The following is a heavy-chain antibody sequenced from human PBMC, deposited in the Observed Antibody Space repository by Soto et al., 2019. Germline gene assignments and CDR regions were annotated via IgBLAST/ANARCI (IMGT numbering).Heavy chain of an antibody. Sequence: QVQLQESGPGLVKPSQTLSLTCTVSGGSISSGDYYWSWIRQPPGKGLEWIGYIYYSGSTYYNPSLKSRVTISVAPSKNQFSLKLSSVTAADTAVYYCARVGGLGATTIDYWGQGTLVTVSS. CDR3: ARVGGLGATTIDY. D-gene: IGHD3-16*01. V-gene: IGHV4-30-4*01. CDR2: IYYSGST. J-gene: IGHJ4*02. CDR1: GGSISSGDYY.